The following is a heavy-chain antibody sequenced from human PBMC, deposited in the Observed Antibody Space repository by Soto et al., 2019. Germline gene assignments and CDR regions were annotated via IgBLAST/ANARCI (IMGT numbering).Heavy chain of an antibody. CDR3: ARGPLYYDFWSGYYLEERNWFDH. V-gene: IGHV1-2*02. J-gene: IGHJ5*02. CDR1: GYTFTGYY. D-gene: IGHD3-3*01. CDR2: INPNSGGT. Sequence: RASVKVSCKASGYTFTGYYMHWVRQAPGQGLEWMGWINPNSGGTNYAQKFQGRVTMTRHTSISTAYMELSRLRSDDTAVYYCARGPLYYDFWSGYYLEERNWFDHWGQGTLVTVSS.